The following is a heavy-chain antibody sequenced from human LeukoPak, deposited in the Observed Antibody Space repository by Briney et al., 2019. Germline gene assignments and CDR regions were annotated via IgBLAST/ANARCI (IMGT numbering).Heavy chain of an antibody. CDR2: ITGSGGST. CDR1: GFTFSSYA. D-gene: IGHD1-26*01. CDR3: AKLVGVTPFDY. J-gene: IGHJ4*02. Sequence: GGSLRLSCAASGFTFSSYAMSGVRHAPGKGLEWASAITGSGGSTYYADSVKGRFTISRDNSKNTLYLQMNSLRAEGTAVYYCAKLVGVTPFDYWGQGTLVTVSS. V-gene: IGHV3-23*01.